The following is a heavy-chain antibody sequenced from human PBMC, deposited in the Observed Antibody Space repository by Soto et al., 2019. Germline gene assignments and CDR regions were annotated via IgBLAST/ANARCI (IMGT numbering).Heavy chain of an antibody. CDR1: GLTFSSYG. J-gene: IGHJ4*02. Sequence: GGSLRLSCAASGLTFSSYGMSWVRQAPGKGLEWGAGIRGSGGITYYADGVKGGWTMSRDNAKKTLYLQRNSLRAEDTAVYYCAKGLYCGSDCSLTNFDSWGQGALVPVSS. CDR3: AKGLYCGSDCSLTNFDS. V-gene: IGHV3-23*01. CDR2: IRGSGGIT. D-gene: IGHD2-21*02.